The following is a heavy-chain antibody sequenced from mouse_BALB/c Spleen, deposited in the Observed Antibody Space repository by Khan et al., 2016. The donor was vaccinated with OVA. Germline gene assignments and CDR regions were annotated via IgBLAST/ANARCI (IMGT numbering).Heavy chain of an antibody. V-gene: IGHV5-9-3*01. CDR1: GFTFSTYA. CDR2: ISTGDTYT. Sequence: EVELVESGGGLVKSGGSLKLSCAASGFTFSTYAMSWVRQTPEKRLEWVATISTGDTYTYYPDSVKGRFTISRDNAKNTLYLQMSSLRSEDTAMFYCARPQITTVVATSCWFFDVWGAGTTVTVST. J-gene: IGHJ1*01. CDR3: ARPQITTVVATSCWFFDV. D-gene: IGHD1-1*01.